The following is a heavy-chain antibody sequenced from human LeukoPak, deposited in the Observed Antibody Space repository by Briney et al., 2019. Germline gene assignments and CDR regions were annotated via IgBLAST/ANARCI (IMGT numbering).Heavy chain of an antibody. CDR1: GFTFSSYR. CDR3: ARDTRTFDY. J-gene: IGHJ4*02. D-gene: IGHD1-26*01. V-gene: IGHV3-7*01. CDR2: IKQDGSEK. Sequence: GGSLRLSCAASGFTFSSYRMNWVRQAPGKGLEWVANIKQDGSEKYYVDSVKGRFTISRDNAKNSLFLQMNSLRAEDTAVYYCARDTRTFDYWGQGTLVTVSS.